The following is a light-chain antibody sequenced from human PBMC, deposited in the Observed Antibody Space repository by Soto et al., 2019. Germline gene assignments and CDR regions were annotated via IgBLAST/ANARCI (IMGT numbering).Light chain of an antibody. CDR2: AST. CDR3: QSYDTGLTGHVL. J-gene: IGLJ2*01. Sequence: QSVLTQPPSVSGAPGQRVTISCSGNSSNIGAGFDVHWYQQLPGAAPKLLIYASTKRPSGVPDRFSGSKSDTSASLAITGLQIDDEADYYCQSYDTGLTGHVLFGGGTQLTVL. CDR1: SSNIGAGFD. V-gene: IGLV1-40*01.